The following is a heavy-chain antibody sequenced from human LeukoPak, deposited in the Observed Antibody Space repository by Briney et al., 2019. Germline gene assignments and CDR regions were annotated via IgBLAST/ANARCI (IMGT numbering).Heavy chain of an antibody. V-gene: IGHV3-30-3*01. Sequence: GGSLRLSCAASGFTFSSYAMHWVRQPPGKGLEWVAFISYDGSNKYYADSVKGRFTISRDNSKNTLYLQMNSLRAEDTAVYYCASPPDVEMATINPGDYWGQGTLVTVSS. D-gene: IGHD5-24*01. J-gene: IGHJ4*02. CDR3: ASPPDVEMATINPGDY. CDR2: ISYDGSNK. CDR1: GFTFSSYA.